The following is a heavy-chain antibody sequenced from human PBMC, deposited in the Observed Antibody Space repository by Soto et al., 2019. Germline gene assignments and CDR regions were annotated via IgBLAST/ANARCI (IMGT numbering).Heavy chain of an antibody. CDR1: GCTFSSYS. CDR3: ARADVVVVAAAYCNGMAF. D-gene: IGHD2-15*01. V-gene: IGHV3-21*01. Sequence: GGSLRISCAASGCTFSSYSMNWVRQAPGKGLEWVSSISSSSSYIYYADSVKGRFTISRDNAKNSLYLQMNSLRAEDTAVYYCARADVVVVAAAYCNGMAFSGRGTTDTGSS. CDR2: ISSSSSYI. J-gene: IGHJ6*02.